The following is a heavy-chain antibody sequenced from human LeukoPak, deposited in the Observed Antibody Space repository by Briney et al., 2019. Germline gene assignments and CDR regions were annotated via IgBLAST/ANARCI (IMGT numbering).Heavy chain of an antibody. CDR3: ARVTGSSSHYYYYYMDV. CDR1: GGSISSGGYY. D-gene: IGHD6-6*01. J-gene: IGHJ6*03. CDR2: IYYSGST. V-gene: IGHV4-61*08. Sequence: SETLSLTCTVSGGSISSGGYYWSWIRQHPGKGLEWIGYIYYSGSTNYNPSLKSRVTISVDTSKNQFSLKLSSVTAADTAVYYCARVTGSSSHYYYYYMDVWGKGTTVTVSS.